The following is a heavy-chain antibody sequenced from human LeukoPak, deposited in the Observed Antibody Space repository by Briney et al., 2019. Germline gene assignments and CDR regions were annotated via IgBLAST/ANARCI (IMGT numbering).Heavy chain of an antibody. Sequence: SETLSLTCTVSGGSISSGSYYWSWIRQPAGKGLEWIGRIYTSGSTNYNPSLKSRVTISVDTSKNQFSLKLSSVTAADTAVYYCARDYSLWSGSNFDYWAREPWSPSPQ. D-gene: IGHD3-3*01. CDR1: GGSISSGSYY. J-gene: IGHJ4*02. CDR3: ARDYSLWSGSNFDY. V-gene: IGHV4-61*02. CDR2: IYTSGST.